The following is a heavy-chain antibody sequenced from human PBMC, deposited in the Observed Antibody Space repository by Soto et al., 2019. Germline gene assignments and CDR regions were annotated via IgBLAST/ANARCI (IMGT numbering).Heavy chain of an antibody. D-gene: IGHD1-26*01. V-gene: IGHV4-30-2*01. CDR3: ARTPTP. CDR1: GGSISSGGYS. CDR2: IYHSGST. J-gene: IGHJ5*02. Sequence: QLQLQESGSGLVKPSQTLSLTCAVSGGSISSGGYSWSWIRQPPGKGLEWIGYIYHSGSTYYNPSLYSRVTISVDRFKDQFSLNLSAVTAAVTAVYYCARTPTPWGQGTLVTVSS.